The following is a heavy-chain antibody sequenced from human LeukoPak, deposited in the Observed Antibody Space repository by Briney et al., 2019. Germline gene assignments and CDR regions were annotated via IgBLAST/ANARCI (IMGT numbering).Heavy chain of an antibody. J-gene: IGHJ4*02. CDR2: IKQDGSEK. D-gene: IGHD2/OR15-2a*01. Sequence: GGSLRLSCAASGFTFSSYWLSWVRQAPGKGLECVANIKQDGSEKYYVDSVKGRFTISRDNAKNSLYPQMNSLRAEDTAVYYCAKDRSTTVSNTLGYFDYWGRGTLVTVSS. CDR1: GFTFSSYW. CDR3: AKDRSTTVSNTLGYFDY. V-gene: IGHV3-7*03.